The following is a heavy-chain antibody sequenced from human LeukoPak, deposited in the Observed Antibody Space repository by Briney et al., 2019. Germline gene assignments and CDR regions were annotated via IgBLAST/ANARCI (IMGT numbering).Heavy chain of an antibody. J-gene: IGHJ4*01. CDR3: AKDGIAAAGTCYFDY. CDR1: LFTFRSYG. V-gene: IGHV3-30*18. D-gene: IGHD6-13*01. Sequence: GGSLRLSCAVSLFTFRSYGMQRVRQTPGKGLRRVAVISHDRSNKYYAVSVKGRFTISRDNSKTTLYLLMTRLRAEDTAVYYCAKDGIAAAGTCYFDYCGDRTLVTVSS. CDR2: ISHDRSNK.